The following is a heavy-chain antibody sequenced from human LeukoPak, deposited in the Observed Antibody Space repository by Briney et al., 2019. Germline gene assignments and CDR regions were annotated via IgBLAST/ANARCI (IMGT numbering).Heavy chain of an antibody. CDR3: VRGVGVSRFNYLDP. V-gene: IGHV3-66*01. Sequence: GGSLRLSCAASGFTVSSNYMSCVRQAPGKGLEWVSVISSGGGTYYADSVKGRFTISRDNSKNTLYLQMNSLRDDDTAVYYCVRGVGVSRFNYLDPWGQGTLVIVSS. CDR1: GFTVSSNY. CDR2: ISSGGGT. J-gene: IGHJ5*02. D-gene: IGHD1-7*01.